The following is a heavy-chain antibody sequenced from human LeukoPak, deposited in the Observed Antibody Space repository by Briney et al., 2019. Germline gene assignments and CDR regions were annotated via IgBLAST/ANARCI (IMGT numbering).Heavy chain of an antibody. CDR2: IYPGDSDT. CDR3: ARLMVRYFDWLLAPVDY. D-gene: IGHD3-9*01. V-gene: IGHV5-51*01. CDR1: GYSFTSYW. Sequence: GESLKISCKGSGYSFTSYWIGWVRQMPGKGLEWMGIIYPGDSDTRYSPSFQGQVTISADKSISTAYLQWSSLKASDTAMYYCARLMVRYFDWLLAPVDYWGQGTLVTVSS. J-gene: IGHJ4*02.